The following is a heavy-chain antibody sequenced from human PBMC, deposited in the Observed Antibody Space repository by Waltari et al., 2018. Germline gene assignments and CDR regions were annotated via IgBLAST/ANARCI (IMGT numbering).Heavy chain of an antibody. V-gene: IGHV4-39*01. J-gene: IGHJ4*02. D-gene: IGHD3-10*01. CDR2: IYYSGST. CDR3: ARRSTLGVRGTSRYYFDY. CDR1: GGSISSSSYY. Sequence: QLQLQESGPGLVKPSETLSLTCTVSGGSISSSSYYWGWIRQPPGKGLEWIGSIYYSGSTYYNPSLKSRVTISVDTSKNQFSLKLSSVTAADTAVYYCARRSTLGVRGTSRYYFDYWGQGTLVTVSS.